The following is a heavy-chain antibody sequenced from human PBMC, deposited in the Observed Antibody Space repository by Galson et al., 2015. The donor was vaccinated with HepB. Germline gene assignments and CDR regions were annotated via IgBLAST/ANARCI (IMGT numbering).Heavy chain of an antibody. CDR1: GFTFDDYT. CDR3: AKGLGSSYYFDY. D-gene: IGHD6-6*01. Sequence: SLRLSCAASGFTFDDYTMHWVRQAPGKGLEWVSLISWDGGSTYYADSVKGRFTISRDNSKNSLYLQMNSLRTEDTALYYCAKGLGSSYYFDYWGQGTLVTVSS. CDR2: ISWDGGST. V-gene: IGHV3-43*01. J-gene: IGHJ4*02.